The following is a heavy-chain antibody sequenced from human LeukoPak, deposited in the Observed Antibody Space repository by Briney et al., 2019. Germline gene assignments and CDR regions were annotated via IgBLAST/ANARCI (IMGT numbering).Heavy chain of an antibody. V-gene: IGHV3-30-3*01. CDR1: GFTFSSYA. CDR2: ISYDGSDK. CDR3: ARNNGMDV. Sequence: GGSLRLSCAASGFTFSSYAMHWVRQAPGKGLEWVAVISYDGSDKYYADSVKGRFTISRDNSKNTLYLQMSSLRAEDTALYHCARNNGMDVWGQGTTVIVSS. J-gene: IGHJ6*02.